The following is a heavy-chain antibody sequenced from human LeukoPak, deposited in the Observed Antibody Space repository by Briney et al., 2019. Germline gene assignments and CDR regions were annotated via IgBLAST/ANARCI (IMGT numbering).Heavy chain of an antibody. Sequence: PSETLSHTCTVSGGSVSSSPYYWGWIRQPPGKGLEWIGSIYYSGNIFYNPSLKSRVTISVDTSKNQFSLKLSSVTAADTAVYYCARRSWPREPFDPWGQGTLVTVSS. V-gene: IGHV4-39*01. CDR2: IYYSGNI. J-gene: IGHJ5*02. D-gene: IGHD1-14*01. CDR3: ARRSWPREPFDP. CDR1: GGSVSSSPYY.